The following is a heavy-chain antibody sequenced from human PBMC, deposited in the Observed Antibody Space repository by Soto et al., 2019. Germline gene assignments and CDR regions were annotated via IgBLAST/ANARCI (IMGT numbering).Heavy chain of an antibody. CDR2: VSRDGGDK. CDR3: GKGGGGVELAATVES. V-gene: IGHV3-30*18. Sequence: QVQLVESGGGVVQPGRSLRLSCAASGLIFSDFGIQWVRQAPGKGLEWVAVVSRDGGDKYYGDSVKGRFTVSRDDSKNTVSLQMNSLRGDDTAVYYCGKGGGGVELAATVESWGQGTLVVVSS. J-gene: IGHJ4*02. D-gene: IGHD3-3*01. CDR1: GLIFSDFG.